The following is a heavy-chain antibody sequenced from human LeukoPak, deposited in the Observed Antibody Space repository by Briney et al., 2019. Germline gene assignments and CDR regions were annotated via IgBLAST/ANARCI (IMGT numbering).Heavy chain of an antibody. D-gene: IGHD6-6*01. Sequence: SVNVSCKASGFTFTRSAVQWVRQARGQRLEWIGWIVVGSGNTNYAQKFQERVTITRDMSTSTAYMELSSLRSEDTAVYYCAADFGPEYSSSSSIDYWGQGTLVTVSS. J-gene: IGHJ4*02. CDR2: IVVGSGNT. CDR3: AADFGPEYSSSSSIDY. V-gene: IGHV1-58*01. CDR1: GFTFTRSA.